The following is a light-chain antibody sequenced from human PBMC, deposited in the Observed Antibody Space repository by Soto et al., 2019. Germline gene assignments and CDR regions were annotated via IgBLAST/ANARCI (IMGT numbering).Light chain of an antibody. J-gene: IGKJ4*01. V-gene: IGKV3-20*01. Sequence: EIVLTQSPGTLSLSPGERATLSCGASQSVTSSSLAWYQQKPGQAPRLLIFGASSRATAIPDRFSGSGSGTDFTLTISRLEPEDFAVYYCQQYGSSPRTFGGGTKVDIK. CDR1: QSVTSSS. CDR3: QQYGSSPRT. CDR2: GAS.